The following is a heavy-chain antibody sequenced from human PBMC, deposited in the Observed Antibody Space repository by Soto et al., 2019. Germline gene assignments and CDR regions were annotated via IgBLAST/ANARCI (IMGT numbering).Heavy chain of an antibody. J-gene: IGHJ5*02. CDR2: IRGSGGST. CDR1: GFSITNYA. V-gene: IGHV3-23*01. CDR3: AKARDYLNYIRCLDP. D-gene: IGHD1-7*01. Sequence: EVQLLESGGDLVQPGGSLRLSCAASGFSITNYAMTWVRQAPGKGLEWVAGIRGSGGSTYYADSVKGRFIISKDNSKNTLYLQMNGLRAEDTAIYYCAKARDYLNYIRCLDPWGQGTLVTVSS.